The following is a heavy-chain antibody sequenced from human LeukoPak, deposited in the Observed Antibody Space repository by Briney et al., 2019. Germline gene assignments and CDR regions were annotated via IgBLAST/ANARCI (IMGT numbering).Heavy chain of an antibody. D-gene: IGHD3-22*01. CDR3: ARGDYYDSSGYRKIDY. CDR1: GFTFSSYG. J-gene: IGHJ4*02. CDR2: IRYDGSNK. Sequence: GGSLRLSCAASGFTFSSYGMHWVRQAPGKGLEWVAFIRYDGSNKYYADSVKGRFTISRDNSKNTLYLQMNSLRAEDTAVYYCARGDYYDSSGYRKIDYWGQGTLVTVSS. V-gene: IGHV3-30*02.